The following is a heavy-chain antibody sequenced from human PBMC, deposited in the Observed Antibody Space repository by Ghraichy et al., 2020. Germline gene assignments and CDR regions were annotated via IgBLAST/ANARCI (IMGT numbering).Heavy chain of an antibody. CDR3: ARGVRGYSHGSRFDY. CDR1: GFTVSSSY. CDR2: IYNGDST. V-gene: IGHV3-53*01. D-gene: IGHD5-18*01. Sequence: GGSLRLSCAASGFTVSSSYMSWVRQPPGKGLEWVSVIYNGDSTYYAESVKGRFIISRDKSKDTLSLQMNSLTVEDTAVYFCARGVRGYSHGSRFDYWGQGILVTVSS. J-gene: IGHJ4*02.